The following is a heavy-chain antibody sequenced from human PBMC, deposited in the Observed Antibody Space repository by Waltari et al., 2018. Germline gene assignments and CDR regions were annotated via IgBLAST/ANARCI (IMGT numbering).Heavy chain of an antibody. J-gene: IGHJ4*02. CDR3: ARGGGPRTVVALTFDL. CDR2: ISHYNGNA. V-gene: IGHV1-18*01. CDR1: GNTFTNVG. Sequence: QVQLVQSGAEVKKPGASGKASCKAPGNTFTNVGNNRVRQGPGQGLEWMGWISHYNGNADYEQKLQGRVTMTTDTSTKTAYLELRSLRSDDTAVYYCARGGGPRTVVALTFDLWGQGTLVTVSS. D-gene: IGHD3-22*01.